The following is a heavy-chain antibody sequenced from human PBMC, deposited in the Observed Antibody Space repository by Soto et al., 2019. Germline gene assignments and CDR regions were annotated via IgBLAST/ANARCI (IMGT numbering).Heavy chain of an antibody. CDR2: VSAATGNS. CDR3: TRVRSPEVVTSVFDS. D-gene: IGHD3-22*01. CDR1: GYTFVNYV. J-gene: IGHJ4*02. V-gene: IGHV1-3*01. Sequence: ASVKVSCKASGYTFVNYVIYWMRQAPRQRPEWMGWVSAATGNSKSSQKFQGRLTITRDISATTVYMELTSLTSEDTAVYYCTRVRSPEVVTSVFDSWGQGTLVTVSS.